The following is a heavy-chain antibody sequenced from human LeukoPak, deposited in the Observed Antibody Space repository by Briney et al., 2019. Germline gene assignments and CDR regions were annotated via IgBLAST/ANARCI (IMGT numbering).Heavy chain of an antibody. J-gene: IGHJ6*03. CDR2: IRYDGSKK. V-gene: IGHV3-30*02. CDR3: ARDPPLVSGPIYYYYYMDV. Sequence: PGGSLRLSCTASGFAFRSHAMHWVRQAPGKGLEWVAFIRYDGSKKFYADSVKGRFTISRDNAKNSLYLQMSSLRAEDSAIYYCARDPPLVSGPIYYYYYMDVWGKGTTVTVSS. D-gene: IGHD5/OR15-5a*01. CDR1: GFAFRSHA.